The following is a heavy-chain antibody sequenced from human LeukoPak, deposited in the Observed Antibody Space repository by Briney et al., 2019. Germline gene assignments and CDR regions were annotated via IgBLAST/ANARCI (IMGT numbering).Heavy chain of an antibody. CDR2: ISSSSSYI. D-gene: IGHD3-10*01. V-gene: IGHV3-21*01. J-gene: IGHJ4*02. CDR3: ARDHAPDYYGSGSYYSLDSNFDY. Sequence: GGSLRLSCAVSGFTFSSYSMNWVRQAPGKGLEWVSSISSSSSYIYYADSVKGRFTISRDNAKNSLYLQMNSLRAEDTAVYYCARDHAPDYYGSGSYYSLDSNFDYWGQGTLVTVSS. CDR1: GFTFSSYS.